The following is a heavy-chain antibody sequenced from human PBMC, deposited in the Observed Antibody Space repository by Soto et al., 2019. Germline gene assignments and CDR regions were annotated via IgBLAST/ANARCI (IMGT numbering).Heavy chain of an antibody. D-gene: IGHD3-10*01. CDR3: ARVARGSGSYAAFVYFES. J-gene: IGHJ4*02. Sequence: PGGSLRLSCAASGFTFSMYSMSWVRQTPGKGLEWVAKIPQDGVDGHYADSVKGRFTISRDNGKNSLYLQMNSLRAEDTALYYCARVARGSGSYAAFVYFESWGQGTLVTVSS. CDR1: GFTFSMYS. V-gene: IGHV3-7*01. CDR2: IPQDGVDG.